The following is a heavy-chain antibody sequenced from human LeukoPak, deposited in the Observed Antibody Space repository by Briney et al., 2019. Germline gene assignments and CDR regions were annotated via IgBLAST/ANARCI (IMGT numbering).Heavy chain of an antibody. CDR3: AKDLPLGANSFPDAFDI. D-gene: IGHD1-26*01. V-gene: IGHV3-23*01. CDR1: GFTFSSYA. CDR2: ISDSGGSI. J-gene: IGHJ3*02. Sequence: GGSLRLSCAASGFTFSSYAMSWGRQAPGKGLDWVSVISDSGGSIYYADSVKGRFTIYRDNSKNPLYLQMNSLKAEDTAVYYCAKDLPLGANSFPDAFDIWGHGTMVTVSS.